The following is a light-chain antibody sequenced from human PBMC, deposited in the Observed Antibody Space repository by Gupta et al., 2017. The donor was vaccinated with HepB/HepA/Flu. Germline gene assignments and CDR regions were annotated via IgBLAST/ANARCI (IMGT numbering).Light chain of an antibody. J-gene: IGLJ2*01. CDR1: KLGDKY. Sequence: SYELTQQPSVSVSPGQTASITCSGDKLGDKYACWYQQKPCQSPVLVIYQDSKRPSGIPERFSGSNSGNTATLTISGTQAMDEADYYCQAWDSSTVVFGGGTKLTVL. CDR3: QAWDSSTVV. CDR2: QDS. V-gene: IGLV3-1*01.